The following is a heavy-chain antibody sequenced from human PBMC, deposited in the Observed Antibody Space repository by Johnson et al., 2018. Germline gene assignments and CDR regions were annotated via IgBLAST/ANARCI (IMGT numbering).Heavy chain of an antibody. D-gene: IGHD1-7*01. CDR3: ARVRYTWNYESAASLKDAVDI. Sequence: QVQLQESGPGLVKPSETLSLTCSVSGGSISRSYWSWIRQPPGKGLEWSGYIYYSGSTNYNPSLKSRVTISVETPKNQFSLKLSPVPAEDTAVYYGARVRYTWNYESAASLKDAVDIWGQGTMVTVAS. CDR2: IYYSGST. J-gene: IGHJ3*02. V-gene: IGHV4-59*01. CDR1: GGSISRSY.